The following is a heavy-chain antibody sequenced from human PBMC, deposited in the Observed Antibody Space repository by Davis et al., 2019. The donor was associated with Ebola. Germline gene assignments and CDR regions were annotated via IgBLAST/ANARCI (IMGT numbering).Heavy chain of an antibody. CDR1: GGTFSSYA. J-gene: IGHJ5*02. Sequence: AASVKVSCKASGGTFSSYAISWVRQAPGQGLEWMGRIIPILGIANYAQKFQGRVTITADKSTSTAYMELSSLRSEDTAVYYCARAPLIVPPFGWFDPWGQGTLVTVSS. V-gene: IGHV1-69*04. CDR2: IIPILGIA. D-gene: IGHD2-8*01. CDR3: ARAPLIVPPFGWFDP.